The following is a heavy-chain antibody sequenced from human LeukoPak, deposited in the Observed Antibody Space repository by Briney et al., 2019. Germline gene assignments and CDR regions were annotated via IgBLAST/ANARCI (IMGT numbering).Heavy chain of an antibody. D-gene: IGHD6-13*01. CDR3: ASQHSSWFPPNY. CDR1: GFSFSTYV. CDR2: ISGSGDST. Sequence: GGSLRLSCGASGFSFSTYVMSWVRQAPGKGLEWVSGISGSGDSTYYADSVKSRLTISRDRSKNTLYLQMNSLRVEDTAVYYCASQHSSWFPPNYWGQGTLVTVSS. J-gene: IGHJ4*02. V-gene: IGHV3-23*01.